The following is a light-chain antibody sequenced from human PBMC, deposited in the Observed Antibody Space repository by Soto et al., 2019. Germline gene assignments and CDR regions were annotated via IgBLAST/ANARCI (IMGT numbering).Light chain of an antibody. J-gene: IGKJ5*01. V-gene: IGKV3-11*01. CDR2: DAY. CDR1: QSFRGL. CDR3: QQRHMWPIT. Sequence: EVVLTQSPVTLSLSPGERATLSCRASQSFRGLLAWYQHKPGQAPRLLIYDAYNRATGIPPRFSGGGSGTDFTLTISSLEPEDSAVYYCQQRHMWPITFGQGTRLEIK.